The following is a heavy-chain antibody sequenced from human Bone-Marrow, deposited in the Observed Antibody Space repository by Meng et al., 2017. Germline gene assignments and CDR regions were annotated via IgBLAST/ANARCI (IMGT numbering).Heavy chain of an antibody. CDR3: ASWYGES. J-gene: IGHJ4*02. D-gene: IGHD3-10*01. Sequence: QHSGPRLLKPPQTPSLTCAISGDSVSGNRALWHWVRQSPSRGLEWLGHTYYRSQWQSHYGASVKSRISIYADTSRNQFSLILNSVTPEDTAVYYCASWYGESWGQGTLVTVSS. V-gene: IGHV6-1*01. CDR2: TYYRSQWQS. CDR1: GDSVSGNRAL.